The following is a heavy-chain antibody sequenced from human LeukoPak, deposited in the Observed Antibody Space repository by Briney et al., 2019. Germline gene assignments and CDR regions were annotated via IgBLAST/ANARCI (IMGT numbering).Heavy chain of an antibody. J-gene: IGHJ4*02. CDR2: INHGGST. Sequence: SETLSLTCAVYGESFSGYYWTWIRQPPGKGLEWIGEINHGGSTNYNPSLKSRVTISADTSKNQFSLKLSSVTAADTAVYYCARDGGYGSGSYYFDYWGQGTLVTVSS. CDR3: ARDGGYGSGSYYFDY. D-gene: IGHD3-10*01. V-gene: IGHV4-34*01. CDR1: GESFSGYY.